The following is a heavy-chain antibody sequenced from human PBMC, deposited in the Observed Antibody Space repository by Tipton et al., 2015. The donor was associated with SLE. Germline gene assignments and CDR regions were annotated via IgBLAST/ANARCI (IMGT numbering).Heavy chain of an antibody. CDR1: GDAISSNY. Sequence: GLVKPSETLSLTCSVSGDAISSNYWSWFRQPPGKGLEWIGHFFNGGRSSSSPSLRSRLTISADTSKNQFSLRLNSVTAADTAVYYCARGGLGSDLRGSIYFGSWGQGTLVTVSS. J-gene: IGHJ4*02. CDR2: FFNGGRS. CDR3: ARGGLGSDLRGSIYFGS. V-gene: IGHV4-59*01. D-gene: IGHD7-27*01.